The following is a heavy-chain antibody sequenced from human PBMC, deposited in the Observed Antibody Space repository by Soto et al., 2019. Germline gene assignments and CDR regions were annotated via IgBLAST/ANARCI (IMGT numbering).Heavy chain of an antibody. V-gene: IGHV3-11*01. J-gene: IGHJ3*02. D-gene: IGHD3-9*01. CDR3: ARDGAYDILTGYYVRGAFDI. CDR1: GFTFSDYY. Sequence: GGSLRLSCAASGFTFSDYYMSWIRQAPGKGLEWVSYISSSGSTIYYADYVKGRFTISRDNAKNSLYLQMNSLRAEDTVVYYCARDGAYDILTGYYVRGAFDIWGQGTMVTVSS. CDR2: ISSSGSTI.